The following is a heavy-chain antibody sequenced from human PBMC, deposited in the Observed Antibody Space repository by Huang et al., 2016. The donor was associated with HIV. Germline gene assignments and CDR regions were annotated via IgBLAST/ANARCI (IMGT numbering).Heavy chain of an antibody. Sequence: QVRLQESGPGLVKPSETLSLSCTVSGDSVSSHYWGWIRHPPGKGLEWIGTVYDSGTTKYNPRLQSRITISVDTSKNGFSLTITSVSAADTAMYFCVRDQGRLAVGGIDNWFDPWGQGALVTVSS. J-gene: IGHJ5*02. CDR2: VYDSGTT. CDR1: GDSVSSHY. CDR3: VRDQGRLAVGGIDNWFDP. V-gene: IGHV4-59*02. D-gene: IGHD6-19*01.